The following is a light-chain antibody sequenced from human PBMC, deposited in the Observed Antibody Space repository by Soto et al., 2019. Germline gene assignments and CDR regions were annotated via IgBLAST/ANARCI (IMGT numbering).Light chain of an antibody. CDR2: EVN. J-gene: IGLJ1*01. V-gene: IGLV2-14*01. CDR1: SSDVGGYDY. Sequence: QSALTQPASGSGSPGQSITISCTGTSSDVGGYDYVSWYQLHPGKAPKLMVFEVNNRPSGVSYRFSGSKSGNTASLTISGLQAEDEADYFCSSYSISTAYLFGTGTKGTVL. CDR3: SSYSISTAYL.